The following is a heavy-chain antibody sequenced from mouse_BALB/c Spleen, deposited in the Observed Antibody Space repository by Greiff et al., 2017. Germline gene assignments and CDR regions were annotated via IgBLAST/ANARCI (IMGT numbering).Heavy chain of an antibody. Sequence: EVQLQQSGTVLARPGASVKMSCKASGYTFTSYWMHWVKQRPGQGLEWIGAIYPGNSDTSYNQKFKGKAKLTAVTSTSTAYMELSSLTNEDSAVYYCTNVYYGNYVDAMDYWGQGTSVTVSS. CDR3: TNVYYGNYVDAMDY. D-gene: IGHD2-1*01. J-gene: IGHJ4*01. CDR2: IYPGNSDT. CDR1: GYTFTSYW. V-gene: IGHV1-5*01.